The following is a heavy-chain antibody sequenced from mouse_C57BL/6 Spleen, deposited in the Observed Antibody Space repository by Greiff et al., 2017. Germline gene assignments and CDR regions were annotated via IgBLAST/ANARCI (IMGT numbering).Heavy chain of an antibody. CDR2: IYPGDGDA. V-gene: IGHV1-82*01. D-gene: IGHD4-1*01. CDR3: ARDWDRAY. CDR1: GFAFSSSW. J-gene: IGHJ3*01. Sequence: VQLQQSGPELVKPGASVKISCTVSGFAFSSSWMNWVKQRPGKGLEWIGRIYPGDGDANYNGKFKGKAKLTVDKSTSTAYMQHSSLTSEDSAVYLCARDWDRAYWGQGTLVTVSA.